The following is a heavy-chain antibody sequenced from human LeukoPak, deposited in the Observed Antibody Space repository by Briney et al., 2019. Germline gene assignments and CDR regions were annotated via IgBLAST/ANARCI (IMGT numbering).Heavy chain of an antibody. J-gene: IGHJ5*02. CDR2: INHSGST. Sequence: SETLSLTCAVYGGSFSGYYWSWIRQPPGKGLEWIGEINHSGSTNYNPSLKSRVTISVDTSKNQFSLELSSVTAADTAVYYCARGGGWLNWFDPWGQGTLVTVSS. CDR1: GGSFSGYY. V-gene: IGHV4-34*01. CDR3: ARGGGWLNWFDP. D-gene: IGHD6-19*01.